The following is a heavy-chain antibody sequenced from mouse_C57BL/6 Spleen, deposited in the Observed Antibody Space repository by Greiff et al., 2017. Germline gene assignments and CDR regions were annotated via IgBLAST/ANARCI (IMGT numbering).Heavy chain of an antibody. J-gene: IGHJ4*01. CDR3: ARSGYDGMDY. CDR1: GYSFTGYY. CDR2: INPSTGGT. Sequence: DVKLVEAGPELVKPGASVKISCKASGYSFTGYYMNWVKQSPEKSLEWIGEINPSTGGTTYNQKFKAKATLTVDKSSSTAYMQLKSLTSEDSAVYYCARSGYDGMDYWGQGTSVTVSS. V-gene: IGHV1-42*01. D-gene: IGHD2-3*01.